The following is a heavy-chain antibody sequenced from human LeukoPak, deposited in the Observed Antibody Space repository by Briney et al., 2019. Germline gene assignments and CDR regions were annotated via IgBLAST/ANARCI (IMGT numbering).Heavy chain of an antibody. CDR2: ISGSGSTI. J-gene: IGHJ4*02. V-gene: IGHV3-48*03. CDR3: ASGRGFTVTKTIYDY. D-gene: IGHD4-17*01. CDR1: GFTFNNCE. Sequence: GGSLRLSCEVSGFTFNNCEMNWVRQAPGKGLEWVSYISGSGSTISYADSVRGRFTISRDNAKNSLYLQMNSLRAEDTAVYYCASGRGFTVTKTIYDYWGQGTLVTVSS.